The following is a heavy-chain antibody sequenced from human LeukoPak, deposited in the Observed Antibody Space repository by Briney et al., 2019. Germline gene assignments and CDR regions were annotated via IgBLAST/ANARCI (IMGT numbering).Heavy chain of an antibody. J-gene: IGHJ3*02. D-gene: IGHD3-22*01. CDR1: GFNFSSYA. CDR3: AKVSSPSYYDSSGYYPAFDI. V-gene: IGHV3-23*01. Sequence: GGSLRLSCAASGFNFSSYAMSWVRQAPGKGLEWVSAISGSGGSTYYADSVKGRFTISRDNSKNTLYLQMNSLRAEDTAVYYCAKVSSPSYYDSSGYYPAFDIWGQGTMVTVSS. CDR2: ISGSGGST.